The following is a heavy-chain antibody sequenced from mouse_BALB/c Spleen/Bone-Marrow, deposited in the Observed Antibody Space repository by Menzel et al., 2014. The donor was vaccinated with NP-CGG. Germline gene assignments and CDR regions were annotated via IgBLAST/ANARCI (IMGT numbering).Heavy chain of an antibody. J-gene: IGHJ2*01. CDR1: GYAFTNYW. CDR3: TRRRSLDY. Sequence: QVQLQQSGTELVRPGTSVKISCKASGYAFTNYWLGWVKQRPGHGLEWIGDINPGSGNTYYNEKFKGKVTLTADKSSSTAYMQLSGLTSEDSAVYFCTRRRSLDYWGQGTTLSVSS. CDR2: INPGSGNT. V-gene: IGHV1-63*01.